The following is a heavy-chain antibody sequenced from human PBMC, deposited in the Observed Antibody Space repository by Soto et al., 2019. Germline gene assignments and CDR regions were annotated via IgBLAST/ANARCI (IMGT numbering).Heavy chain of an antibody. Sequence: GGSRRLSCTPAGFTLTYYAFSWVRQAPGNGLEWVSAISANGQGIYYADSVRGRFTIARENSKNTVFLHMDRLRAEDTAVYYCAKDRDYPRDQFHYWGQGTLVTVSS. V-gene: IGHV3-23*01. CDR3: AKDRDYPRDQFHY. J-gene: IGHJ4*02. CDR2: ISANGQGI. D-gene: IGHD2-2*01. CDR1: GFTLTYYA.